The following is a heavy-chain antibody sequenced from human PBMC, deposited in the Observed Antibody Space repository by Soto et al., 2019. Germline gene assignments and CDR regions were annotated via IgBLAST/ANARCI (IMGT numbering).Heavy chain of an antibody. CDR3: ARLGRIAAAGKYYFDY. CDR1: GGSISSYY. D-gene: IGHD6-13*01. Sequence: SETLSLTCTVSGGSISSYYWSWIRQPPGKGLEWIGYIYYSGSTNYNPSLKSRVTISVDTSKNQFSLKLSSVTAADTAVYYCARLGRIAAAGKYYFDYWGQGTLVTVSS. CDR2: IYYSGST. V-gene: IGHV4-59*01. J-gene: IGHJ4*02.